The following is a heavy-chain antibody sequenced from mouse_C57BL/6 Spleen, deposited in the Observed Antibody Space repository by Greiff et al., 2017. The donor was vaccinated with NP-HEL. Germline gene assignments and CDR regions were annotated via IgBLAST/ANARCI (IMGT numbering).Heavy chain of an antibody. CDR2: INPNNGGT. V-gene: IGHV1-26*01. D-gene: IGHD1-1*01. J-gene: IGHJ1*03. Sequence: EVQLQQSGPELVKPGASVKISCKASGYTFTDYYMNWVKQSHGKSLEWIGDINPNNGGTSYNQKFKGKATLTVDKSSSTAYMELRSLTSEDSAVYYCARLYYYGSSYDWYFDVWGTGTTVTVSS. CDR1: GYTFTDYY. CDR3: ARLYYYGSSYDWYFDV.